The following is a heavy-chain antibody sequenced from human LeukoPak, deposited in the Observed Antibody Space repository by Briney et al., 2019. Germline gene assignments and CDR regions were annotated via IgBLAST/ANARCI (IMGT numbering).Heavy chain of an antibody. CDR2: IWHDGSQI. V-gene: IGHV3-33*01. J-gene: IGHJ4*02. D-gene: IGHD3-22*01. Sequence: GGSLRLSCATSGFIFENYAIHWVRQTPGKALQWVAVIWHDGSQIYYGDFVKGRFSISRDNAKNSLYLQMNGLRAEDTAVYYCARTRRSGYLTFDYWGQGILVTVSS. CDR3: ARTRRSGYLTFDY. CDR1: GFIFENYA.